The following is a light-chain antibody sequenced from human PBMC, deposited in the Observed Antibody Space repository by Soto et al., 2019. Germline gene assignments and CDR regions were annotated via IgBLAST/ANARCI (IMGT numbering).Light chain of an antibody. CDR3: QQYNYWPPWT. V-gene: IGKV3-15*01. CDR2: GAS. J-gene: IGKJ1*01. Sequence: EIVMTQSPATLSVSPGERATLSCRASQSVSSNLAWYQQKPGQAPRLLISGASTRATGIPARFSGGGSGTEFTLSISTLQSEDFAVYYCQQYNYWPPWTFGQGTKVESK. CDR1: QSVSSN.